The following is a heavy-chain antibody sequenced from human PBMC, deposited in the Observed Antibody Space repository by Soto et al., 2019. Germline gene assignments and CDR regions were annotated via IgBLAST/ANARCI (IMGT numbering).Heavy chain of an antibody. CDR3: AEVIASAPFDY. J-gene: IGHJ4*02. D-gene: IGHD3-16*02. V-gene: IGHV3-30*03. CDR2: ISYDGSNK. CDR1: GFTFSSYG. Sequence: QVQLVESGGGVVQPGRSLRLSCAASGFTFSSYGMHWVRQAPGKGLEWVAVISYDGSNKYYADSVKGRFTISRDNSKNTLYLQMNSMRAEDTAVYYCAEVIASAPFDYWGQGTLGTVSS.